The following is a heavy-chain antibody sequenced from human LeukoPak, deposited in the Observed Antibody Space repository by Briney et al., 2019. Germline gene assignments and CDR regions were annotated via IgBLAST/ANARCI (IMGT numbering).Heavy chain of an antibody. CDR1: GDTISSNIAA. CDR2: TYYRSKWYN. V-gene: IGHV6-1*01. D-gene: IGHD1-1*01. Sequence: SQTLSLTCAISGDTISSNIAAGNCIRQSPSRGLEWRGSTYYRSKWYNNYAVSVRGRITISPDTSKNQISLQLKSVTPEDTAVYYCARDGQLGLDAVDIWGQGKLVTVSS. J-gene: IGHJ3*02. CDR3: ARDGQLGLDAVDI.